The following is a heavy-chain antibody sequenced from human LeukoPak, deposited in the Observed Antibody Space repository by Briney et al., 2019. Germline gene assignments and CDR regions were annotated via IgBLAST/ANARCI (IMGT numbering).Heavy chain of an antibody. CDR3: AKGPILRFLEWFLDY. CDR2: IWYDGSNK. D-gene: IGHD3-3*01. Sequence: GGSLRLSCAASGFTFSSYGMHWVRQAPGKGLEWVAVIWYDGSNKYYADSVKGRFTISRDNSKNTLCLQMNSLRAEDTAVYYCAKGPILRFLEWFLDYWGQGTLVTVSS. V-gene: IGHV3-33*06. CDR1: GFTFSSYG. J-gene: IGHJ4*02.